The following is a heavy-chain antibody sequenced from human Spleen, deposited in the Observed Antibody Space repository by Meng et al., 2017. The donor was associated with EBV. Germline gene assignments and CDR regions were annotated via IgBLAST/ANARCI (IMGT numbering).Heavy chain of an antibody. CDR1: GHNLSELS. J-gene: IGHJ4*02. CDR2: FDPEDGET. Sequence: QVQIRRSGAEVKKLGASVKVSCKVSGHNLSELSVHWVRQAPGKGLEWMGGFDPEDGETFYAQKFQDRMSMTDDTSTNTAFMELTSLKSDDTAVYYCASNAVFWGQGTLVTVSS. V-gene: IGHV1-24*01. CDR3: ASNAVF. D-gene: IGHD2-8*01.